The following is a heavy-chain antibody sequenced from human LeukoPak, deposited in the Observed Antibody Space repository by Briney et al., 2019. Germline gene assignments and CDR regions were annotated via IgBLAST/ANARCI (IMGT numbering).Heavy chain of an antibody. J-gene: IGHJ6*03. CDR3: ARGYTIFGVVIRYYYYMDV. CDR2: IYTGGRT. Sequence: PSETLSLTCSVSGGSMNSGGDYWTWIRQPAGKQLEWIGLIYTGGRTNYNPSLESRVTISVDTSKNQFSLKLSSVTAADTAVYYCARGYTIFGVVIRYYYYMDVWGKGTTVTVSS. V-gene: IGHV4-61*02. D-gene: IGHD3-3*01. CDR1: GGSMNSGGDY.